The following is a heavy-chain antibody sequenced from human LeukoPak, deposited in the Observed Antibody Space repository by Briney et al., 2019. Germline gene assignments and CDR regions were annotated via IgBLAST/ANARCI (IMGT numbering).Heavy chain of an antibody. CDR2: ISGSGGST. CDR3: AKDVSEVATISPADY. V-gene: IGHV3-23*01. J-gene: IGHJ4*02. Sequence: GGSLRLSCAASGFTFSSYAMSWVRQAPGKGLEWVSAISGSGGSTYYADSVKGRFTISRDNSKNALYLQMNSLRAEDTAVYYCAKDVSEVATISPADYWGQGTLVTVSS. D-gene: IGHD5-12*01. CDR1: GFTFSSYA.